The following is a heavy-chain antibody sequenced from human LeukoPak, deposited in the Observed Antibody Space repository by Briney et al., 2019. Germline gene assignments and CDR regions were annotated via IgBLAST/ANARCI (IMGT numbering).Heavy chain of an antibody. D-gene: IGHD6-19*01. J-gene: IGHJ4*02. CDR1: GGSFSGYY. CDR3: AGGFYSSGWYPYFDY. CDR2: INHSGST. Sequence: SETLSLTCAVYGGSFSGYYWSWIRQPPGKGLEWIGEINHSGSTNYNPSLKSRVTISVDTSKNQFSLKLSSVTAADTAVYYCAGGFYSSGWYPYFDYWGQGTLVTVSS. V-gene: IGHV4-34*01.